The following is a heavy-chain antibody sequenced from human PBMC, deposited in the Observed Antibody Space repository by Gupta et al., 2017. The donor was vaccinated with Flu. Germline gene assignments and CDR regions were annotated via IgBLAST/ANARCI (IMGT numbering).Heavy chain of an antibody. CDR2: ISRYYTM. CDR3: ARGSWQPEF. D-gene: IGHD6-13*01. V-gene: IGHV3-48*03. CDR1: GFTFREFE. Sequence: EVQVVESGGGLVHIGGSLSLSCVASGFTFREFEMNWVRKAPGKGLEWISYISRYYTMSYAASVKGRFTISRDNAKNSVYLQMNSLGVDDTAVYYCARGSWQPEFWGQGTLVNVSS. J-gene: IGHJ4*02.